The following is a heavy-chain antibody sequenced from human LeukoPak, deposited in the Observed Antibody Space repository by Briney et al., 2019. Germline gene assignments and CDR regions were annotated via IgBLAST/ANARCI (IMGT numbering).Heavy chain of an antibody. D-gene: IGHD2-2*02. J-gene: IGHJ4*02. CDR2: IYYSGST. Sequence: SETLSLTCTVSGGSISSSSYYWGWLRQPPGKGLEWIGSIYYSGSTYYNPSLKSRVTISVDTSKNQFSLKLSSVTAADTAVYYCARPIYLPHFDYWGQGTLVTVSS. CDR1: GGSISSSSYY. V-gene: IGHV4-39*01. CDR3: ARPIYLPHFDY.